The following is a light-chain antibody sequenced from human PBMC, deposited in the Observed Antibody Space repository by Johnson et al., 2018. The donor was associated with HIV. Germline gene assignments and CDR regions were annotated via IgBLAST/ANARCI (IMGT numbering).Light chain of an antibody. V-gene: IGLV1-51*02. CDR3: GTWDSSLSAYV. J-gene: IGLJ1*01. CDR1: SSNIGNNY. CDR2: ENN. Sequence: QSVLTQPPSVSAAPGQKVTISCSGSSSNIGNNYVSWYQQLPGTAPKLLMYENNKRPSGIPARFSGSQSGTSATLGITGLPTADEADYYCGTWDSSLSAYVFGTGTKVTVL.